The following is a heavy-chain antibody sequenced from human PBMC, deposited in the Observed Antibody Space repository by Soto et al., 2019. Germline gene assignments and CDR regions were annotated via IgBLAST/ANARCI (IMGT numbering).Heavy chain of an antibody. CDR3: ARGLGEITDY. J-gene: IGHJ4*02. V-gene: IGHV6-1*01. D-gene: IGHD2-21*01. CDR2: TYYRSEWYT. Sequence: SQTLSLTCAISGDSVSSNSAAWNWIRQSPSRGLEWLGRTYYRSEWYTDYAPSVRSRITINADTSKNKFSLQPNSVTPEDTAVYYCARGLGEITDYWGQGTRVTVSS. CDR1: GDSVSSNSAA.